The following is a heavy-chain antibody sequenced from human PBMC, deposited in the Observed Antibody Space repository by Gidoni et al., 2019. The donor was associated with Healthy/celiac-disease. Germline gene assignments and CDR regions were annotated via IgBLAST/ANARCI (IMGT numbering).Heavy chain of an antibody. V-gene: IGHV1-3*01. Sequence: PGQRLEWMGWINAGNGNTKYSQKFQGRVTITRDTSASTAYMELSSLRSEDTAVYYCAREIMITFGGVIVGLPYDAFDIWGQGTMVTVSS. D-gene: IGHD3-16*02. J-gene: IGHJ3*02. CDR2: INAGNGNT. CDR3: AREIMITFGGVIVGLPYDAFDI.